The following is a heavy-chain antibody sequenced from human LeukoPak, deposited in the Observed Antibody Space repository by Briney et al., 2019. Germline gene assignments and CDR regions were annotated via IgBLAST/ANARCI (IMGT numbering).Heavy chain of an antibody. J-gene: IGHJ6*03. V-gene: IGHV4-4*07. D-gene: IGHD3-22*01. CDR3: ARLGRDSSGYYYGDYYYYYMDV. Sequence: SETLSLTCTVSGGSISSYYWSWIRQPPGKGLEWIGRIYTSGSTNYNPSLKSRVTMSVDTSKNQFSLKLSSVTAADTAVYYCARLGRDSSGYYYGDYYYYYMDVWGKGTTVTVSS. CDR2: IYTSGST. CDR1: GGSISSYY.